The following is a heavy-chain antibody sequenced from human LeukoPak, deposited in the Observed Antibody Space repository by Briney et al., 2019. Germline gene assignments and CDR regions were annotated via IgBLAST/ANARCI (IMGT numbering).Heavy chain of an antibody. CDR1: GFTFSSYA. V-gene: IGHV3-23*01. D-gene: IGHD2-8*01. CDR2: SSGSGGST. Sequence: GGSLRLSCAASGFTFSSYAVSWVRQAPGKGLEWVSSSSGSGGSTYSADSVKGRFTISRDNSKNTLYLQMNSLRAEDTALYYCAKDRSCTNDICHGDFDYWGQGTLVTVSS. J-gene: IGHJ4*02. CDR3: AKDRSCTNDICHGDFDY.